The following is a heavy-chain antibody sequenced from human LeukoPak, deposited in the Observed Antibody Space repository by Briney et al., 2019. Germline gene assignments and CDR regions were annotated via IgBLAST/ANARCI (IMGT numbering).Heavy chain of an antibody. CDR3: AREAQLVLNWFDP. V-gene: IGHV3-30*04. CDR1: GFTFSSYA. D-gene: IGHD6-13*01. CDR2: ISYDGSNK. J-gene: IGHJ5*02. Sequence: QPGGSLRLSCAASGFTFSSYAMHWVRQAPGKGLEWEAVISYDGSNKYYADSVNGRFTISRDNSKNTLYLQMNSLRAEDTAVYYCAREAQLVLNWFDPWGQGTLVTVSS.